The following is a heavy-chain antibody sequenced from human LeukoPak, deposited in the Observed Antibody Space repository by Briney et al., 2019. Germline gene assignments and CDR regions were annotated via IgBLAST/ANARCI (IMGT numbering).Heavy chain of an antibody. CDR1: GYTFTDFY. J-gene: IGHJ5*02. Sequence: ASVKVSCKASGYTFTDFYIHSVRQAPGQGLEGMGWVIPKSGVTSYAPKFQGRVTMTRDTSISTSYMDLTRLTSDDTAVYYCARGVVPRRRSFDPWGQGTLVTVSS. CDR3: ARGVVPRRRSFDP. V-gene: IGHV1-2*02. CDR2: VIPKSGVT. D-gene: IGHD2-15*01.